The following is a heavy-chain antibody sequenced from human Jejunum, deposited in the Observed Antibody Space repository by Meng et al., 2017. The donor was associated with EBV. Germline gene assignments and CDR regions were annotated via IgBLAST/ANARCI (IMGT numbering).Heavy chain of an antibody. V-gene: IGHV3-74*01. CDR2: IDTDGSTT. Sequence: LVGSGGGLFQPGGSLRLSCAASGFTFSNSWMHWLRQAPGKGLVWVSHIDTDGSTTNYAGSVKGRFTISRDNAKNTLSLQMNSLRVEDTAVYYCVRGGLGPWYWGQGTLVTVSS. J-gene: IGHJ4*02. D-gene: IGHD3/OR15-3a*01. CDR1: GFTFSNSW. CDR3: VRGGLGPWY.